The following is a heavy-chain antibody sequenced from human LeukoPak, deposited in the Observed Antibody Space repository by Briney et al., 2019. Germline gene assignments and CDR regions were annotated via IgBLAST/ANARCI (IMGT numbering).Heavy chain of an antibody. CDR1: GFTFSSYA. V-gene: IGHV3-30-3*01. CDR3: ARVEAGSAAAGYFDY. D-gene: IGHD6-13*01. J-gene: IGHJ4*02. CDR2: ISYDGSNK. Sequence: GGSLRLSCAASGFTFSSYAMHWVRQAPGKGLEWVAVISYDGSNKYYADSVKGRFTISRDNSKNTLYLQMNSLRAEDTAVYYCARVEAGSAAAGYFDYWGQGTLVTVSP.